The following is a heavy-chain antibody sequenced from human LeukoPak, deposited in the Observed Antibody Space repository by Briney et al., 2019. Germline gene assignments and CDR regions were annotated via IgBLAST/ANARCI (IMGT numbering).Heavy chain of an antibody. CDR3: AKDNGYYDSSGYYYYDAFDI. D-gene: IGHD3-22*01. CDR2: ISYDGSNK. V-gene: IGHV3-30*18. Sequence: GGTLRLSCAASGFTFSSYGMHWVRQAPGKGLEWVAVISYDGSNKYYADSVKGRFTTSRDNSKNTLYLQMNSLRAEDTAVYYCAKDNGYYDSSGYYYYDAFDIWGQGTMVTVSS. J-gene: IGHJ3*02. CDR1: GFTFSSYG.